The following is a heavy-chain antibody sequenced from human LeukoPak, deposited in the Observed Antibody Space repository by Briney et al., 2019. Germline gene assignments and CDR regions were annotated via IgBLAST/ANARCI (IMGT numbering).Heavy chain of an antibody. D-gene: IGHD1-26*01. CDR3: ARDVGGELLGFNWFDP. J-gene: IGHJ5*02. V-gene: IGHV3-48*02. CDR1: GFTFSSYS. CDR2: ISSSSSTI. Sequence: PGGSLSLSCAASGFTFSSYSMNWVRQAPGKGLEWGSYISSSSSTIYYADSVKGRFTISRDNAKNSLYLQMNSLRDEDTAVYYCARDVGGELLGFNWFDPWGQGTLVTVSS.